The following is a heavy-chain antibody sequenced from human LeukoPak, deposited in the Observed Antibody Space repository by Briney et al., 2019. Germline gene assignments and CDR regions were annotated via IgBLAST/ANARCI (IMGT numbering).Heavy chain of an antibody. D-gene: IGHD3-10*01. CDR2: ISSSGSTI. J-gene: IGHJ4*02. CDR1: GFTFSDYY. Sequence: GGSLRLSCAASGFTFSDYYMSWIRQAPGKGLEWVSYISSSGSTIYYADSVKGRFTISRDNAKNSLYLQMNSLRAEDTAVYYCARDTEAPWFGEPKDYWGQGTLVTVSS. V-gene: IGHV3-11*04. CDR3: ARDTEAPWFGEPKDY.